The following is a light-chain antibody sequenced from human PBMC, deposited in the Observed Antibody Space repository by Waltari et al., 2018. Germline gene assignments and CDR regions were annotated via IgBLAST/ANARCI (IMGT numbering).Light chain of an antibody. V-gene: IGKV1-39*01. CDR2: AAS. CDR3: QQNYSYPCI. Sequence: DIQMTQSPSSLSASVVYGVTITCRASQGIATYFNWSQQKPGKAPTLLIYAASNLQNGVPSRFSGSGSGTDFTLTISSLQPEDFASYYCQQNYSYPCIFGQGTKLEIK. J-gene: IGKJ2*01. CDR1: QGIATY.